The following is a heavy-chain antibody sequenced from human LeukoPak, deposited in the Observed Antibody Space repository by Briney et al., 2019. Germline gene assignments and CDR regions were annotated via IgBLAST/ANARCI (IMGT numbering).Heavy chain of an antibody. D-gene: IGHD4-17*01. Sequence: VASVTVSCTASGYTFTSYYMHWVRQAPGQGLEWMGEINPSGGTTTYAQKFQGRVTITADESTSTAYMELSSLRSEDTAVYYCARARSPPDHFDYWGQGTLVTVSS. J-gene: IGHJ4*02. V-gene: IGHV1-46*01. CDR2: INPSGGTT. CDR1: GYTFTSYY. CDR3: ARARSPPDHFDY.